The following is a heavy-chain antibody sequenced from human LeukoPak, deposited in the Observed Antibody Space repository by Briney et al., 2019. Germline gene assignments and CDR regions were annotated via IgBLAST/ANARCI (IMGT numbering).Heavy chain of an antibody. CDR3: ARDDHNCFDP. CDR2: TNGSTKWYN. CDR1: GGSVTSNSAA. J-gene: IGHJ5*02. Sequence: SQTLSLTCAISGGSVTSNSAAWNWMRQSPSLGLDWLGSTNGSTKWYNDYAVSVKSRININPDKSTNQLCLELNSVTPDDTAVSYCARDDHNCFDPWGQGTLVTVSS. V-gene: IGHV6-1*01.